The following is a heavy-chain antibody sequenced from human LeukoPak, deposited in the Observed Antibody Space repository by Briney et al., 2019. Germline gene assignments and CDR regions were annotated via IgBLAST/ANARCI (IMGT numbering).Heavy chain of an antibody. CDR1: GGSFSGYY. CDR3: ARGRSSGFPLRY. CDR2: INHSGST. Sequence: SETLSLTCAVYGGSFSGYYWSWIRQPPGKGLEWIGEINHSGSTNYNPSLKSRVTISVDTSKNQFSLKLSSVTAADTAVYYCARGRSSGFPLRYWGQGTLVTLSS. J-gene: IGHJ4*02. D-gene: IGHD6-19*01. V-gene: IGHV4-34*01.